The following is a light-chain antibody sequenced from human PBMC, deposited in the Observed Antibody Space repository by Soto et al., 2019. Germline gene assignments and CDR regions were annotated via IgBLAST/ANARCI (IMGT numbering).Light chain of an antibody. CDR3: QQSYSSPIT. Sequence: DIQMTQSPSSLSASVGDRVTIACRASQRISNYLNWYQQKPGKAPKLLIYAASSLQSGVPSRFSGSGSGTDFTLTISSLQPEDFTTYYCQQSYSSPITFGRGTRLDIX. V-gene: IGKV1-39*01. J-gene: IGKJ5*01. CDR2: AAS. CDR1: QRISNY.